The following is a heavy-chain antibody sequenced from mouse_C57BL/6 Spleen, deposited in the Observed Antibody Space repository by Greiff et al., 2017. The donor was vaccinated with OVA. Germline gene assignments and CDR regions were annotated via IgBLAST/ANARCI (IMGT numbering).Heavy chain of an antibody. D-gene: IGHD1-1*01. CDR1: GYTFTDYE. J-gene: IGHJ2*01. CDR2: IDPETGGT. Sequence: VQLQESGAELVRPGASVTLSCKASGYTFTDYEMHWVKQTPVHGLEWIGAIDPETGGTAYNQKFKGKAILTADKSSSTAYMELRSLTSEDSAVYYCTRCPNYYGSSFDYWGQGTTLTVSS. V-gene: IGHV1-15*01. CDR3: TRCPNYYGSSFDY.